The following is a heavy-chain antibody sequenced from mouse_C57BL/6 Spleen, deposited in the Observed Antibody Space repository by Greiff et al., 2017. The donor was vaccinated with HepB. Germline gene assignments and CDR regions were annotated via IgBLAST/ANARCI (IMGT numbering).Heavy chain of an antibody. CDR1: GFTFSSYA. CDR2: ISDGGSYT. V-gene: IGHV5-4*01. D-gene: IGHD1-3*01. J-gene: IGHJ3*01. CDR3: ARDRKSVSFAY. Sequence: EVMLVESGGGLVKPGGSLKLSCAASGFTFSSYAMSWVRQTPEKRLEWVATISDGGSYTYYPDNVKGRFTISRDNAKNNLYLQMSHLKSEDTAMYYCARDRKSVSFAYWGQGTLVTVSA.